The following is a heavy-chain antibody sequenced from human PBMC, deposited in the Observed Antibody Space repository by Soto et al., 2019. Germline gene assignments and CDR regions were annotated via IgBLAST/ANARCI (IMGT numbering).Heavy chain of an antibody. CDR2: ISGGDGKT. CDR1: GYNFSRYG. J-gene: IGHJ6*02. V-gene: IGHV1-3*01. CDR3: ARDLMGKSYQMDV. Sequence: QVQLVQSGAEVKKPGASVKVSCKASGYNFSRYGMHWVRQAPGQRLEWMGWISGGDGKTKYSQNFRGRVTITRDTSASTAYMEVTSLRSEDTAVYYCARDLMGKSYQMDVWGQGTTVTVSS. D-gene: IGHD1-26*01.